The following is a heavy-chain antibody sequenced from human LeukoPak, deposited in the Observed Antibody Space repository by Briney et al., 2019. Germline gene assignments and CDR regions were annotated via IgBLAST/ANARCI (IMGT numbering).Heavy chain of an antibody. V-gene: IGHV3-23*01. J-gene: IGHJ6*02. CDR3: ARDRCSSTSCYPLYYYYGMDV. D-gene: IGHD2-2*01. CDR2: IYGNGREI. Sequence: PGGSLRLSCAASGFTFSAAPMIWVRQVSGKGLEWVSVIYGNGREIHYADSVKGRFTISRDNSNNTLFLQMNSLRAEDTAVYYCARDRCSSTSCYPLYYYYGMDVWGQGTTVTVSS. CDR1: GFTFSAAP.